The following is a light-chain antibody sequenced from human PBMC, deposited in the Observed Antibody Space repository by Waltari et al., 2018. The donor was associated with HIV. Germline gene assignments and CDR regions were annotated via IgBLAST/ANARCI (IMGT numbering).Light chain of an antibody. CDR3: CSYAGSSTYV. V-gene: IGLV2-23*02. Sequence: QSALTQPASVSGSPGQSITFSCIGTSRDVGDYNSVSWYQQLPGKAPRLMIYDVSKRPSGVSNRFSGSKSGNTASLTISGLQADDEADYYCCSYAGSSTYVFGTGTKVTVL. J-gene: IGLJ1*01. CDR2: DVS. CDR1: SRDVGDYNS.